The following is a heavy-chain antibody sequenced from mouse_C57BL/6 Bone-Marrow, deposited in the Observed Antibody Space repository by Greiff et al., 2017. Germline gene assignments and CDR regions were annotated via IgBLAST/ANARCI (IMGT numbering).Heavy chain of an antibody. V-gene: IGHV7-3*01. J-gene: IGHJ4*01. CDR3: ASSLYYYAMDY. Sequence: EVMLVASGGGLVQPGGSLSLSCAASGFTFTDYYMSWVRQPPGKALEWLGFIRNKANGYTTEYSAYLKGRFTISRDNSQSSLYLQMNALRAEDSATYYCASSLYYYAMDYWGQGTSVTVSS. CDR2: IRNKANGYTT. D-gene: IGHD6-1*01. CDR1: GFTFTDYY.